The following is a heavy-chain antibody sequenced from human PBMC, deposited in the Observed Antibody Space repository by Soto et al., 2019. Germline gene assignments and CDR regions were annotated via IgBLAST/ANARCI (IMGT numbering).Heavy chain of an antibody. J-gene: IGHJ4*02. D-gene: IGHD3-22*01. CDR3: ARVWMAPYDSSGYLLY. Sequence: GASVKVSCKASGGTFSSYAISWVRQAPGQGLEWMGGIIPIFGTANYAQKFQGRVTITADESTSTAYMELSSLRSEDTAVCYCARVWMAPYDSSGYLLYWGQGTLVTVSS. V-gene: IGHV1-69*13. CDR1: GGTFSSYA. CDR2: IIPIFGTA.